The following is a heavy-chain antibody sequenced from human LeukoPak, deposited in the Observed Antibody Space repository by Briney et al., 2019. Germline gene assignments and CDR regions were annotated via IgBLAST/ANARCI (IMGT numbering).Heavy chain of an antibody. Sequence: KPSETLSLTCTVSGGSISNYYCSWIRQPPGKGLEWIGYIYYTGTTYYNPSLKSRGTISVDTSKNQFPLRLSSVTAADTAVYYCARHISGGATLDWGQGTLVTVSS. CDR2: IYYTGTT. CDR1: GGSISNYY. D-gene: IGHD2-15*01. V-gene: IGHV4-59*08. J-gene: IGHJ4*02. CDR3: ARHISGGATLD.